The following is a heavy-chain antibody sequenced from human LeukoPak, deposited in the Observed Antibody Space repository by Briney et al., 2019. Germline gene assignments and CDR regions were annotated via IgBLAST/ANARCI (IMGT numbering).Heavy chain of an antibody. CDR2: IYTSGST. Sequence: PSETLSLTCTVSGGSISSYYWSWIRQPAGKGLEWIGRIYTSGSTNYNPSLKSRVTMSVDTSKNQFSLRLSSVTAADTAVYYCARDRDSSWSYNWLDVWGQGTLVTVSS. J-gene: IGHJ5*02. D-gene: IGHD6-13*01. V-gene: IGHV4-4*07. CDR3: ARDRDSSWSYNWLDV. CDR1: GGSISSYY.